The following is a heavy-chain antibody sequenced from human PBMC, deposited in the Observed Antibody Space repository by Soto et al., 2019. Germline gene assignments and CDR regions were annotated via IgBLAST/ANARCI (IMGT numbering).Heavy chain of an antibody. CDR2: ISSSSSYI. D-gene: IGHD3-3*01. CDR1: GFTFGSYS. CDR3: ARDRSSRFLEWLSYY. V-gene: IGHV3-21*01. Sequence: EGQLVESGGGLVKPGGSLRLSYAASGFTFGSYSMNWVRQAPGKGQEWVSSISSSSSYIYYADSVKGRFTISRDNAKNSLYLQMNSLRAEDTAVYYCARDRSSRFLEWLSYYWGQGTLVTVSS. J-gene: IGHJ4*02.